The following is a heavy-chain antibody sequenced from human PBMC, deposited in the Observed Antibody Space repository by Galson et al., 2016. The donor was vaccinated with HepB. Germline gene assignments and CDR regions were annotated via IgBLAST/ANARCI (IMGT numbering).Heavy chain of an antibody. V-gene: IGHV3-43D*03. D-gene: IGHD5-24*01. CDR1: GFTFANSA. Sequence: SLRLSCAASGFTFANSAMHWVRQAPGKGLEWVSLISWDDTTTSYADSVKGRFTISRDNSKNSLYLQMNSLRPDDTATFYCTKEIQFDRYFDSWGQGTLVTVSS. CDR3: TKEIQFDRYFDS. CDR2: ISWDDTTT. J-gene: IGHJ4*03.